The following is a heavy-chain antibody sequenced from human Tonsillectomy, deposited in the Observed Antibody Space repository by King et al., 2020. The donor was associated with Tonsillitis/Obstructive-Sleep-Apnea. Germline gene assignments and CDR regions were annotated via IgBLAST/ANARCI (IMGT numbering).Heavy chain of an antibody. CDR3: AKDWLEFYYDGMDV. D-gene: IGHD1-1*01. V-gene: IGHV3-30*18. J-gene: IGHJ6*02. CDR2: ISYDGNNK. Sequence: VQLVESGGGVVHPGRSLRLSCAASGFTFSRYGMYWVRQAPGKGLEWVAVISYDGNNKYYGDSVKGRFTISRDKSKNTLYLQMNSLRDEDTALYYCAKDWLEFYYDGMDVWGQGTTVTVSS. CDR1: GFTFSRYG.